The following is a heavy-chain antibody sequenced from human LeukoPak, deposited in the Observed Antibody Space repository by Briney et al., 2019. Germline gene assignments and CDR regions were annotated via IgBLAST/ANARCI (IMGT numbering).Heavy chain of an antibody. J-gene: IGHJ4*02. Sequence: ASVNVSCKASGYTFTSYGFSWVRQAPGQGLEWMGWISAYNGNTKYAQKLQGRVTMTTDTSTSTSYMELRSLRFDDTAVYYCARDSYDSSGNYLDYWGQGTLVTVSS. D-gene: IGHD3-22*01. CDR1: GYTFTSYG. CDR2: ISAYNGNT. V-gene: IGHV1-18*01. CDR3: ARDSYDSSGNYLDY.